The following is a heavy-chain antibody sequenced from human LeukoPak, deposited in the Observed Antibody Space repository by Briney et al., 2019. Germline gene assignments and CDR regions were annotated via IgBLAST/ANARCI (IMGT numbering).Heavy chain of an antibody. J-gene: IGHJ4*02. CDR1: GFTFDDYA. CDR3: AKAAGGVVVINTFDY. CDR2: ISWNSGSI. V-gene: IGHV3-9*01. Sequence: GRSLRLSCAASGFTFDDYAMHWVQQAPGKGLEWVSGISWNSGSIGYADSVKSRFTISRDNAKNSLYLQMNGLRAEDTALYYCAKAAGGVVVINTFDYWGQGTLVSVSS. D-gene: IGHD3-22*01.